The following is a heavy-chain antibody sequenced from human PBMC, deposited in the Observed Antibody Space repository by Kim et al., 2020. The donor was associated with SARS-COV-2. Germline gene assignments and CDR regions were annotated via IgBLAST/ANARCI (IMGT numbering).Heavy chain of an antibody. CDR2: INHSGST. Sequence: SETLSLTCAVYGGSFSGYYWSWIRQPPGKGLEWIGEINHSGSTNYNPSLKSRVTISVDTSKNQFSLKLSSVTAADTAVYYCARGGVVVPAATKGPRVVRRTPFDYWGQGTLVTVSS. CDR1: GGSFSGYY. D-gene: IGHD2-2*01. V-gene: IGHV4-34*01. CDR3: ARGGVVVPAATKGPRVVRRTPFDY. J-gene: IGHJ4*02.